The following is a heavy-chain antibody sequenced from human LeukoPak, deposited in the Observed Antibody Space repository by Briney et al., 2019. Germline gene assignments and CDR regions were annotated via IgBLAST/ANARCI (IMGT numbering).Heavy chain of an antibody. Sequence: PSETLSLTCTVSGGSISSYYWSWIRQPPGKGLEWIGYIYYSGSTNYNPSLKSRVTISVDTSKNQFSLKLSSVTAADTAVYYCARHSGYGTNWFDPWGQGTLVTVSS. CDR1: GGSISSYY. J-gene: IGHJ5*02. CDR2: IYYSGST. CDR3: ARHSGYGTNWFDP. V-gene: IGHV4-59*08. D-gene: IGHD2-15*01.